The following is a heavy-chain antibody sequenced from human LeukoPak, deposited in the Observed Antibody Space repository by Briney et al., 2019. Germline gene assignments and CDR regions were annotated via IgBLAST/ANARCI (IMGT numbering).Heavy chain of an antibody. CDR3: ARGGGYYGSGRDY. Sequence: SETLSLTCTVSGGSISGYYWSWIRQPAGKGLEWIGRIYTSGRTNSNPSLKSRVTMSVDTSKNQFSLKLSSVTAADTAVYYCARGGGYYGSGRDYWGQGTLVTVST. V-gene: IGHV4-4*07. CDR1: GGSISGYY. D-gene: IGHD3-10*01. CDR2: IYTSGRT. J-gene: IGHJ4*02.